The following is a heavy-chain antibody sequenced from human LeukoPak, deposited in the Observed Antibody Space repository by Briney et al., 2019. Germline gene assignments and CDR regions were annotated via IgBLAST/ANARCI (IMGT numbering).Heavy chain of an antibody. CDR3: ARAGYDSSGAFDI. D-gene: IGHD3-22*01. Sequence: PGGSLRLSCAASRFTFSSYWMHWVRRAPGKGLVWVSRIKSDGSSTSYADSVKGRFTISRDNAKNTLYLQMNSLRGEDTAVYYCARAGYDSSGAFDIWGQGTMVTVSS. V-gene: IGHV3-74*01. J-gene: IGHJ3*02. CDR1: RFTFSSYW. CDR2: IKSDGSST.